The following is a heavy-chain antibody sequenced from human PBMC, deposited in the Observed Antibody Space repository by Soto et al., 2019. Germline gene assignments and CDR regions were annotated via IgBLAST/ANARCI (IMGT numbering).Heavy chain of an antibody. D-gene: IGHD3-22*01. CDR2: SRGSGGSA. CDR3: ATGVGYYDSSGYRPFDY. Sequence: SCAESVLASGSSASRWVRQAPAKGLEGVSASRGSGGSAYYADSVKGRFTIPRDNSKNTLYLQMNSLRAEDTAVYYCATGVGYYDSSGYRPFDYWGQAPLVTVSS. V-gene: IGHV3-23*01. J-gene: IGHJ4*02. CDR1: VLASGSSA.